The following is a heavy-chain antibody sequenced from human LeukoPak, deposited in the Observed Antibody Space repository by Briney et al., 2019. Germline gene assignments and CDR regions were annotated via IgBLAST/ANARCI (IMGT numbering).Heavy chain of an antibody. D-gene: IGHD6-19*01. V-gene: IGHV3-23*01. Sequence: GGSLRLSCAASGFTFISYAMSWVRQAPGKGLEWVSSISGSGGRTSYADSVQGRFTISRDNSKNTLYLELNSLRAEDAAVYFCAMAVIGSGWTLDYWGQGTLVTVS. J-gene: IGHJ4*02. CDR1: GFTFISYA. CDR2: ISGSGGRT. CDR3: AMAVIGSGWTLDY.